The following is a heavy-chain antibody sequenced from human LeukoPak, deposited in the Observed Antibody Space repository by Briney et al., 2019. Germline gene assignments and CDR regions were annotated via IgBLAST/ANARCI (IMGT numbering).Heavy chain of an antibody. J-gene: IGHJ3*02. CDR3: AKEGDYYGSGSYRDGFDI. Sequence: PGGSLRLSCAASGLSVSDNYMTWVRQAPGKGLEWVANINQDGSEKYYMDSMKGRFTISRDNSKNSLYLQMNSLRAEDTAVYYCAKEGDYYGSGSYRDGFDIWGQGTRATVSS. V-gene: IGHV3-7*01. CDR1: GLSVSDNY. CDR2: INQDGSEK. D-gene: IGHD3-10*01.